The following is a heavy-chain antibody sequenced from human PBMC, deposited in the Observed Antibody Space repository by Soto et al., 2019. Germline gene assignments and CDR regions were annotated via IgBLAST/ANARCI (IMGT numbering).Heavy chain of an antibody. D-gene: IGHD6-13*01. CDR2: ITSSSITI. CDR1: GFTFSSAS. J-gene: IGHJ4*02. V-gene: IGHV3-48*02. Sequence: EVQLVDSGGGLVQPGGSLRLSGAASGFTFSSASMNWFLQVPGKGLEWLSYITSSSITIYYADSVKGRFTISRDNAKNSLYLKMNSLRDEDTAVYYCARDSSSWNFDYWGQGALVTVSS. CDR3: ARDSSSWNFDY.